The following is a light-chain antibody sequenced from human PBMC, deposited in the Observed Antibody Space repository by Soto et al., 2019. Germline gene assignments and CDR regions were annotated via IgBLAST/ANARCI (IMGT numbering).Light chain of an antibody. J-gene: IGKJ1*01. CDR2: AAS. CDR1: QGISSY. CDR3: QQYNSYLWT. Sequence: IQLTQSPSSLSASVGDRVTITCRASQGISSYLAWYQQKPGKAPKLLIYAASTLQSGVPSRFSGSGSRTEFTPTISSLQPDDFATYYCQQYNSYLWTFGQGTKVDIK. V-gene: IGKV1-9*01.